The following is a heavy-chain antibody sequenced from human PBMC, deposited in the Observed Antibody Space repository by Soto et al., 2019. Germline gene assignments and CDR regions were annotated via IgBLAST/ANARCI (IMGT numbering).Heavy chain of an antibody. CDR3: AKSFPVLVVVTALPFDY. CDR2: ISGSGGST. D-gene: IGHD2-21*02. J-gene: IGHJ4*02. CDR1: GFTFSSYA. V-gene: IGHV3-23*01. Sequence: GGSLRLSCAASGFTFSSYAMSWVRQAPGKWLEWVSAISGSGGSTYYADSVKGRFTISRDNSKNTLYLQMNSLRAEDTAVYYCAKSFPVLVVVTALPFDYWGQGTLVTVSS.